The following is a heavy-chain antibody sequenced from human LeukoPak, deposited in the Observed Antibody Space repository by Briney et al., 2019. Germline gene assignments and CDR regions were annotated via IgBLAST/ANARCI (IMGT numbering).Heavy chain of an antibody. CDR2: ISSSSSYI. CDR3: AKIAICSSTSCYTSSDY. CDR1: GFTFSNYS. V-gene: IGHV3-21*01. Sequence: GGSLRLSCAAPGFTFSNYSMNWVRQAPGKGLAWVSPISSSSSYIYYADSVKGRFTTSRDNAKNSLYLQMNSLRAEDTAVYYCAKIAICSSTSCYTSSDYWGQGTLVSVSS. J-gene: IGHJ4*02. D-gene: IGHD2-2*02.